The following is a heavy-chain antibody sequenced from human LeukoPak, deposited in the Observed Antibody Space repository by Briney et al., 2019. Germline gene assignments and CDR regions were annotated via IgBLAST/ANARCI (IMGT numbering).Heavy chain of an antibody. Sequence: GGSLRLSCAASGFTFSHYGTHWVRQTPGAGLEWVAVIWSDGSDKYYAKSVKGRFTISRDNSKNSLFLQMNSLRAEDTAAYYCAKDAQRGFDYSNSLQNWGQGILVTVSS. CDR2: IWSDGSDK. V-gene: IGHV3-33*06. CDR3: AKDAQRGFDYSNSLQN. D-gene: IGHD4-11*01. J-gene: IGHJ1*01. CDR1: GFTFSHYG.